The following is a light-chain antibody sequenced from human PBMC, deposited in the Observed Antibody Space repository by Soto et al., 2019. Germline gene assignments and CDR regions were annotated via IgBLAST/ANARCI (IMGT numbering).Light chain of an antibody. J-gene: IGKJ1*01. CDR2: GAS. CDR3: QQYGGSPRT. V-gene: IGKV3-20*01. Sequence: EIVLTQSPGILYLSSGERATLSCRSSQSVSNDFLAWYQQKPGQSPRLLIYGASTRATDVPDRFSGSGSGADFTLTISRLAPEDLAVYYCQQYGGSPRTFGQGTKVDTK. CDR1: QSVSNDF.